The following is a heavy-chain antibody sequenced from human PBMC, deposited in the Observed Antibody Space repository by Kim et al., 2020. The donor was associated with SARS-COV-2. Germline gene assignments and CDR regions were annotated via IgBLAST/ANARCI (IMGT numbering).Heavy chain of an antibody. Sequence: SETLSLTCTVSGGSISSSSYYWGWIRQPPGTGLEWIGSINYGGSTYYNPSLRSRVTLSVDTSKNQFSLKLSAVTAADTAVYYCASGSYWGQGTLVTVSS. CDR2: INYGGST. V-gene: IGHV4-39*01. CDR1: GGSISSSSYY. D-gene: IGHD2-15*01. CDR3: ASGSY. J-gene: IGHJ4*02.